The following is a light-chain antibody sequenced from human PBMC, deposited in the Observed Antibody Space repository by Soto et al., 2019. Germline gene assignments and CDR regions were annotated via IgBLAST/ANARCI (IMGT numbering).Light chain of an antibody. CDR2: DAS. CDR1: QSVSSY. V-gene: IGKV3-11*01. J-gene: IGKJ5*01. CDR3: QQRSNWPPRIT. Sequence: EIVLTQSPATLSLSPGERATLSCRASQSVSSYLAWYQQKPGQAPRLLIYDASNRATGIPARFSGSGSGTDFTLTISSLEPEDFAVYHCQQRSNWPPRITFGQGTRLEI.